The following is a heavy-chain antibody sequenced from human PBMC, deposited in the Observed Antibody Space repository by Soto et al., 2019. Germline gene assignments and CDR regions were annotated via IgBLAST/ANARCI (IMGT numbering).Heavy chain of an antibody. Sequence: PGGSLGLSCAVSGFTVSSFGMHWVRQAPGKGLEWVAVISHDGSKKYHADSVKGRFTISRDNSKNTLYLQMNSLRTEDTALYYCARVRALDYYYGMDVWGQGTTVTVSS. CDR3: ARVRALDYYYGMDV. J-gene: IGHJ6*02. CDR1: GFTVSSFG. V-gene: IGHV3-30*03. CDR2: ISHDGSKK.